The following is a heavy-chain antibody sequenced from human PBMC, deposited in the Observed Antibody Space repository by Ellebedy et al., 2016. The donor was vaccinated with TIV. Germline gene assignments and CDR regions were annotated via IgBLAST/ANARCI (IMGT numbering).Heavy chain of an antibody. V-gene: IGHV3-33*01. CDR1: GFTFSSYG. CDR2: IWYDGSNK. CDR3: ARDPQGYGDLAYYGMDV. J-gene: IGHJ6*02. D-gene: IGHD5-12*01. Sequence: GESLKISCAASGFTFSSYGMHWVRQAPGKGLEWVAVIWYDGSNKYYADSVKGRFTISRDNSKNTLYLQMNSLRAEDTAVYYCARDPQGYGDLAYYGMDVWGQGTTVTVSS.